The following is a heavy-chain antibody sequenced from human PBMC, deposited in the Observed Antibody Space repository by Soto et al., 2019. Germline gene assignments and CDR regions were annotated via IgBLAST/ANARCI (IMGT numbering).Heavy chain of an antibody. D-gene: IGHD3-16*01. J-gene: IGHJ6*02. CDR2: INHSEST. CDR1: GGSFSGYY. V-gene: IGHV4-34*01. CDR3: ARDLGTYYYAVDV. Sequence: SETLSLTCAVYGGSFSGYYWSWIRQPPGKGLEWIGEINHSESTKYNPSLKSRVTISGDTSKNQFSLKLTSVTAADTAVYYCARDLGTYYYAVDVWGQGTTVTVSS.